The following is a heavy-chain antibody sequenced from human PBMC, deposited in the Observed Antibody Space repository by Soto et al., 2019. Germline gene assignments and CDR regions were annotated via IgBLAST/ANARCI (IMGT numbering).Heavy chain of an antibody. D-gene: IGHD6-13*01. J-gene: IGHJ4*02. CDR2: ISGSGGNT. Sequence: EVQLLESGGGLVQPGGSLRLSCAASGFTFSSYAMSWVRQAPGKGLECVSAISGSGGNTYYADSVKGRFTISRDNSKNTLYLQMNSLRAEYTAVYYCAKDRGSSWYIDYCGQGTLVTLSA. V-gene: IGHV3-23*01. CDR1: GFTFSSYA. CDR3: AKDRGSSWYIDY.